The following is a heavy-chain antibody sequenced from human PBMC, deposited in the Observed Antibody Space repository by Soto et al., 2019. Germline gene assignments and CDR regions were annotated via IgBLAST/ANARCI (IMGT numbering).Heavy chain of an antibody. CDR2: IYYSGST. J-gene: IGHJ6*02. CDR1: GGSISSGGYY. Sequence: PSETLSLTCTVSGGSISSGGYYWSWIRQHPGKGLEWIGYIYYSGSTYYNPSPKSRVTISVDTSKNQFSLKLSSVTAADTAVYYCARDRSSTGIYYYYYYGMDVWGQGTTVTVSS. D-gene: IGHD6-6*01. V-gene: IGHV4-31*03. CDR3: ARDRSSTGIYYYYYYGMDV.